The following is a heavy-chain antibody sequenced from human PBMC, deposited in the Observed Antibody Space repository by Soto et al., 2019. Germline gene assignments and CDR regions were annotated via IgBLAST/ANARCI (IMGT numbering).Heavy chain of an antibody. CDR2: IKQDGSEK. D-gene: IGHD2-2*01. V-gene: IGHV3-7*01. J-gene: IGHJ6*03. CDR1: GFIFSSYW. CDR3: ARGLCSSTSCYLYYYYYMDV. Sequence: GGSLRLSCAASGFIFSSYWMSWVRQAPGKGLEWVANIKQDGSEKYYVDSVKGRFTISRDNAKNSLYLQMNSLRAEDTAVYYCARGLCSSTSCYLYYYYYMDVWGKGTTVTVSS.